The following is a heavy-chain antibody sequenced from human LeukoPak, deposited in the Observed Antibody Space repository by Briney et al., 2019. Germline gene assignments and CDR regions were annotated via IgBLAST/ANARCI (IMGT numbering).Heavy chain of an antibody. J-gene: IGHJ4*02. CDR1: GFTFSSFW. V-gene: IGHV3-7*01. CDR3: SGRDSSRSPWAY. D-gene: IGHD2-2*01. Sequence: GGSLRLSCTASGFTFSSFWMTWVRQAPEKGPEWVASVSHDGSHSYYVDSVKGRFTISRDNAKNSVYLDMNNLRVDDTGVYYCSGRDSSRSPWAYWGQGTLVSVSS. CDR2: VSHDGSHS.